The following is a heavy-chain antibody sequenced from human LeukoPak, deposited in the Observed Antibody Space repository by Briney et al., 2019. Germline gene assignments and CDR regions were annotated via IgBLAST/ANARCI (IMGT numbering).Heavy chain of an antibody. J-gene: IGHJ4*02. Sequence: GGSLRLSCAASGFTFSSYAMHWVRQAPGKGLEWVAVISYDGSNKYYADSVKGRFTISRDNSKNTLYLQMNSLRAEDTAVYYCAREAPYLIGGLDYWGQGTLVTVSS. D-gene: IGHD3-10*01. CDR3: AREAPYLIGGLDY. CDR2: ISYDGSNK. V-gene: IGHV3-30-3*01. CDR1: GFTFSSYA.